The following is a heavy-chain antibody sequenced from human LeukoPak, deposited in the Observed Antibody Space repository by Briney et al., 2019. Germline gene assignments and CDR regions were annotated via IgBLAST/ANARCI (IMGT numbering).Heavy chain of an antibody. CDR1: GGSLSTYY. J-gene: IGHJ5*02. CDR3: ARWSGNGYDYSWFDP. V-gene: IGHV4-4*07. D-gene: IGHD5-12*01. Sequence: SETLSLTCTVSGGSLSTYYWNWIRQPAGKGLEWIGRIYTSGSTNYNPSLKSRVTMSVDTSKNQFSLRLSSVTAADTAVYYCARWSGNGYDYSWFDPWGQGTLVTVSS. CDR2: IYTSGST.